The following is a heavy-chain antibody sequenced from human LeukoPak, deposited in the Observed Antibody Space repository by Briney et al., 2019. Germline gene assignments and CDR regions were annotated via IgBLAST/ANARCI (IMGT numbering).Heavy chain of an antibody. CDR3: ALSDKCTTCSIDY. Sequence: GASVKVSCKASGYTFTGYYMHWVRQAPGQGLEWMGWINPNSGGTNYAQKFQGRVTMTRDTSISTAYMELSRLRSDDTAVYYCALSDKCTTCSIDYWGQGTLVTVSS. CDR1: GYTFTGYY. V-gene: IGHV1-2*02. D-gene: IGHD2-2*01. CDR2: INPNSGGT. J-gene: IGHJ4*02.